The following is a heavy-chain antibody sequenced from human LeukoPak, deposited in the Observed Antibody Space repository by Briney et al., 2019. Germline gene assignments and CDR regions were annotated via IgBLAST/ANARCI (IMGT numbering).Heavy chain of an antibody. J-gene: IGHJ1*01. Sequence: SQTLSLTCAVSGGSISSGGYSWSWIRQPPGKGLEWIGYIYHSGSTYYNPSLKSRVTTSVDRSKNQFSLKLSSVTAADTAVYYCASTYYYDSSGYYYGAEYFQHWGQGTLVTVSS. V-gene: IGHV4-30-2*01. CDR3: ASTYYYDSSGYYYGAEYFQH. CDR2: IYHSGST. D-gene: IGHD3-22*01. CDR1: GGSISSGGYS.